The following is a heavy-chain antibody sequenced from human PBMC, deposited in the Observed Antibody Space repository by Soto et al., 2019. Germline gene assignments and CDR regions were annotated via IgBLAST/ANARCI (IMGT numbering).Heavy chain of an antibody. CDR1: GGSISSSSYY. V-gene: IGHV4-39*01. J-gene: IGHJ5*02. CDR2: IYYSGST. Sequence: PSETLSLTCTVSGGSISSSSYYWGWIRQPPGKGLEWIGSIYYSGSTYYNLSLKSRVTISVDTSKNQFSLKLSSVTAADTAVYYCARHTLVVVAATLSSWFDPWGQGTLVTVSS. D-gene: IGHD2-15*01. CDR3: ARHTLVVVAATLSSWFDP.